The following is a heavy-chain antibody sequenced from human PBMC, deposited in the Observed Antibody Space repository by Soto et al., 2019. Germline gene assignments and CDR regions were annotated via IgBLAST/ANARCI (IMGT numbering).Heavy chain of an antibody. CDR3: ARMSRMFYYYGMDV. D-gene: IGHD3-10*02. V-gene: IGHV2-70*01. CDR2: IDWDDEK. Sequence: SGPTLVNPTQTLTLTCSFSGFSLSTSGMCVGWIRQPPGKALEWLALIDWDDEKYYSTSLKTRLTISKDTSKNQVVLTMTNMDPVDTATYYCARMSRMFYYYGMDVWGQGTTVTVS. J-gene: IGHJ6*02. CDR1: GFSLSTSGMC.